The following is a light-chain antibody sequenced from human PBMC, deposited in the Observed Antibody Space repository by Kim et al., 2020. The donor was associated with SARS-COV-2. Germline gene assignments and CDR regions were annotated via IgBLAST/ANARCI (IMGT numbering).Light chain of an antibody. CDR2: AAS. CDR1: QSISKY. J-gene: IGKJ1*01. V-gene: IGKV1-39*01. CDR3: QQSYSTPRT. Sequence: GDRVTITCRASQSISKYLNWYQQKPGKAPKLLTYAASTLQSGVPSRFSGSGSGTDFTLTISSLQPEDFATYYCQQSYSTPRTFGQGTKVDIK.